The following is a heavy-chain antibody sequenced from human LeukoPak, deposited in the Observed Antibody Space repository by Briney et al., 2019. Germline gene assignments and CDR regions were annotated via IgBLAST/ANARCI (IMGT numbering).Heavy chain of an antibody. CDR1: SGSISGYY. J-gene: IGHJ4*02. V-gene: IGHV4-59*01. CDR2: IYYSGST. D-gene: IGHD5-24*01. CDR3: ARVRDGYNDC. Sequence: SETLSLTCTVSSGSISGYYWSWIPQPPGKGREWIGYIYYSGSTNYNPSLKSRVTISVDTSKNQFSLKLSSVSAADTAVYYCARVRDGYNDCWGQGTLVTVSS.